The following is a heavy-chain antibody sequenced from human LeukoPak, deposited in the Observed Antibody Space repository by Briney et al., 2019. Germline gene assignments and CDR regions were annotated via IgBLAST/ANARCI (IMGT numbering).Heavy chain of an antibody. CDR2: IYSGVST. CDR1: XFIXXXXY. V-gene: IGHV3-53*01. CDR3: ARSSSTWAECQFDF. J-gene: IGHJ4*02. Sequence: AXXFIXXXXYVTXVRXAPXXXXXXVSIIYSGVSTYYADSVKGRFTIFRDNSKNTVYLQMNSLRAEDTAVYYCARSSSTWAECQFDFWGQGTLVTVSS. D-gene: IGHD6-13*01.